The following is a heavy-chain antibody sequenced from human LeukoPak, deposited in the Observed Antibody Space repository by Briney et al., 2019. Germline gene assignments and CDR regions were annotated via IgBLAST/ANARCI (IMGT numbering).Heavy chain of an antibody. CDR3: AKDAVGATTPYYFDY. V-gene: IGHV3-20*04. Sequence: GGSLRLSCAASGFTFDDHGMNWVRQAPGKGLEWVSGINWNGGSTFYADSVKGRFTISRDNSKNTLYLQMNSLRAEDTAVYYCAKDAVGATTPYYFDYWGQGTLVTVSS. J-gene: IGHJ4*02. CDR2: INWNGGST. D-gene: IGHD1-26*01. CDR1: GFTFDDHG.